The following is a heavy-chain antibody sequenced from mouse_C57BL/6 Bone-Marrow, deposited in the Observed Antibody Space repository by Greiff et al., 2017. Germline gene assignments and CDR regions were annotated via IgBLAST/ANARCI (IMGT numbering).Heavy chain of an antibody. D-gene: IGHD2-2*01. J-gene: IGHJ3*01. CDR1: GYTFPSYW. V-gene: IGHV1-59*01. CDR2: IDPSDSYT. CDR3: ARDGNDPAWFAY. Sequence: VQLQQPGAELVRPGTSVKLSCKASGYTFPSYWMHWVKQRPGQGLEWIGVIDPSDSYTNYNQKFKGKATLTVDTSSSTAYMQLSSLTSEDSAVDYCARDGNDPAWFAYWGQGTLVTVSA.